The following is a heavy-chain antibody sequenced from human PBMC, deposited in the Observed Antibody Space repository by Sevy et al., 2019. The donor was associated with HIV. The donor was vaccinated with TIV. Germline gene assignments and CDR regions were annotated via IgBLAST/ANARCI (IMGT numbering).Heavy chain of an antibody. D-gene: IGHD6-19*01. Sequence: GGSLRLSCAASGFTFSDYYMSWIRQAPGKGLEWVSYIGNSGNTIKYADSVKGRFTISRDNAKNSLYLQMNSLRAEDTAVYYCAREMSSSRSDLDYWGQGTLVTVSS. J-gene: IGHJ4*02. V-gene: IGHV3-11*01. CDR1: GFTFSDYY. CDR2: IGNSGNTI. CDR3: AREMSSSRSDLDY.